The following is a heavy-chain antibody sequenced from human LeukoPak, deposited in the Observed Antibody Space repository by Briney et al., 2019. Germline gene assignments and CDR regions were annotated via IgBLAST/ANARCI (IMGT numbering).Heavy chain of an antibody. V-gene: IGHV1-24*01. D-gene: IGHD6-13*01. J-gene: IGHJ4*02. CDR2: FDPEDGEA. CDR1: GYRLSEVS. Sequence: GASVKVSCKASGYRLSEVSMHWVRQAPGKGLEWLGSFDPEDGEAIYAQRFQGRVSMTEDTSTHTAYMEVNSLRSEDTAVYYCATDIQQLVLFAYWGQGTLVTVSS. CDR3: ATDIQQLVLFAY.